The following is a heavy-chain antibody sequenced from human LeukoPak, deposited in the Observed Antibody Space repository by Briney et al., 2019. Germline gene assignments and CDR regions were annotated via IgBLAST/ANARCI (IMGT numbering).Heavy chain of an antibody. Sequence: SETLSLTCAVYGGSFSGYYWSWIRQPPGKGLEWIGEINHSGSTNYNPSLKSRVTISVDTSKNQFSLKLSSVTAADTAVYYCAVSGGYAFDYWGQGTLVTVSS. J-gene: IGHJ4*02. V-gene: IGHV4-34*01. CDR3: AVSGGYAFDY. CDR2: INHSGST. D-gene: IGHD1-26*01. CDR1: GGSFSGYY.